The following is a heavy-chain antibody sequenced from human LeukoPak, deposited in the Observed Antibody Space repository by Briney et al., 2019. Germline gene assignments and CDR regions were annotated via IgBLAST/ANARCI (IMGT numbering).Heavy chain of an antibody. Sequence: ASVKVSCKASGYTFTSYYMHWVRQAPGQGLEWMGWINPNSGGTNYAQKFQGRVTMTRDTSISTAYMELSRLRSDDTAVYYCAREISGTTPYYYYGMDVWGQGTTVTVSS. V-gene: IGHV1-2*02. CDR2: INPNSGGT. CDR1: GYTFTSYY. D-gene: IGHD1-1*01. CDR3: AREISGTTPYYYYGMDV. J-gene: IGHJ6*02.